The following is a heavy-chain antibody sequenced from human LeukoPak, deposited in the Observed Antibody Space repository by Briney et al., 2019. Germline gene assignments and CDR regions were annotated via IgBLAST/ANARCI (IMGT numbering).Heavy chain of an antibody. D-gene: IGHD2-2*01. CDR3: ARAKFHCSSTSCYSFYGMDV. J-gene: IGHJ6*02. CDR2: INPNSGGT. CDR1: GYTFTGYY. Sequence: ASVKVSCKASGYTFTGYYMHWVRQAPGQGLEWIGWINPNSGGTNYAQKFQGRVTMTRDTSISTAYMELSRLRSDDTAVYYCARAKFHCSSTSCYSFYGMDVWGQGTTVTVSS. V-gene: IGHV1-2*02.